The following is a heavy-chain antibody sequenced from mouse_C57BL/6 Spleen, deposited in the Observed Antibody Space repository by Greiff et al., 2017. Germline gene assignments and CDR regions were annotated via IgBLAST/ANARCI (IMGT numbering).Heavy chain of an antibody. CDR3: ARGGYDGGFAY. J-gene: IGHJ3*01. Sequence: VQRVESGPELVKPGASVKISCKASGYAFSSSWMNWVKQRPGKGLEWIGRIYPGDGDTNYNGKFKGKATLTADKSSSTAYMQLSSLTSEDSAVYFCARGGYDGGFAYWGQGTLVTVSA. CDR2: IYPGDGDT. CDR1: GYAFSSSW. V-gene: IGHV1-82*01. D-gene: IGHD2-2*01.